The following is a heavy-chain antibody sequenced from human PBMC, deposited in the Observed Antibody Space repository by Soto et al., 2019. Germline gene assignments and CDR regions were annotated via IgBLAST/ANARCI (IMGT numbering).Heavy chain of an antibody. V-gene: IGHV4-59*04. CDR3: ASPKIAFYNWFDP. CDR1: GGSLSPNY. D-gene: IGHD3-3*02. Sequence: SETLSLTCTVSGGSLSPNYWCWVRQPPGKGLEWVGCIYYSGSTYYNPSLKSRVTVSVDTSKNQFSLKLSSVTAADTAVYYCASPKIAFYNWFDPWGQGTLVTVSS. J-gene: IGHJ5*02. CDR2: IYYSGST.